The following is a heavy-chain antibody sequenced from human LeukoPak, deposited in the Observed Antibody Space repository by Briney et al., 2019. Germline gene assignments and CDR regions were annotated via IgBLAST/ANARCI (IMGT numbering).Heavy chain of an antibody. CDR1: GGSIGTLY. CDR3: ARALIAVAGTFDY. D-gene: IGHD6-19*01. Sequence: SETLSLTCNVSGGSIGTLYWSWIRQPPGKGLEWIRYIYYNGDTNYNPSLKSRVTISVDTSKNQFSLKLSSVTAADTAVYYCARALIAVAGTFDYWGQGTLVTVSS. J-gene: IGHJ4*02. V-gene: IGHV4-59*11. CDR2: IYYNGDT.